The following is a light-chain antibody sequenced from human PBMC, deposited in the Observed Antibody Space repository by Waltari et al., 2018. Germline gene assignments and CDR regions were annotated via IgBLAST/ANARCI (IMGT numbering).Light chain of an antibody. CDR2: EVS. CDR3: ASRGASKV. CDR1: SSDVGAYMY. J-gene: IGLJ2*01. Sequence: QSALTQPPSASASPGQSVTISCTGTSSDVGAYMYVSWSQQHPGKAPKLLIYEVSKRASGVPDRFSGSKSGNTASLTVSGLQAEDEADYYCASRGASKVFGGGTKLTVL. V-gene: IGLV2-8*01.